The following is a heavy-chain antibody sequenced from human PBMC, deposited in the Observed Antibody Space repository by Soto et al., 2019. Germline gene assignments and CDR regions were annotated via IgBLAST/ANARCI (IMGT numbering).Heavy chain of an antibody. CDR3: ARPRVHYYGSDRYYYGMDV. J-gene: IGHJ6*02. CDR2: IHPGDSDI. D-gene: IGHD3-10*01. CDR1: GYSFTSYW. Sequence: PGELLKISCKGSGYSFTSYWIGWVRQMPGKGLEWMGIIHPGDSDIKYSPSFQGQVTISADKSISTAYLQWSSLKASDTAMYYCARPRVHYYGSDRYYYGMDVWGQGTTVTVSS. V-gene: IGHV5-51*01.